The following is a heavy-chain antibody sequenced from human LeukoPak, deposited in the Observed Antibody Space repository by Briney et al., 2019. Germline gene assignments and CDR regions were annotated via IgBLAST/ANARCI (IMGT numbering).Heavy chain of an antibody. V-gene: IGHV3-9*01. Sequence: GVPVRLFCAASGFTFDDYDMLWVRQARGKGLECVSCISWCRDSIGYADSVKGRFTISRDNAKNSLYLQMNSLRAEDTALYYCAKDKGEYYYDSSDQTFDYWGQGTLVTVSS. CDR2: ISWCRDSI. CDR3: AKDKGEYYYDSSDQTFDY. D-gene: IGHD3-22*01. CDR1: GFTFDDYD. J-gene: IGHJ4*02.